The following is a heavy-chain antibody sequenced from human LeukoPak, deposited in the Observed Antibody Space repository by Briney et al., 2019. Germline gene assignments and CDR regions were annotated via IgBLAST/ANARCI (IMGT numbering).Heavy chain of an antibody. D-gene: IGHD5-18*01. CDR3: AKDRLSGYTYGQFDY. CDR2: IGGSGGPT. Sequence: GGSLRLSCEGSGFTFSSYAMGWVRQAPGKGLEWVSAIGGSGGPTYYADSVKGRFSISRDNSKNTLYLQMNSLRAEDTALYYCAKDRLSGYTYGQFDYWGQGTLVTVSS. CDR1: GFTFSSYA. V-gene: IGHV3-23*01. J-gene: IGHJ4*02.